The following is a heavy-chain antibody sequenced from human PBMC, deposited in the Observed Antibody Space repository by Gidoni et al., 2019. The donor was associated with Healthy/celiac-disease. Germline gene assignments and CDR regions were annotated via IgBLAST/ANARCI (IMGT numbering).Heavy chain of an antibody. J-gene: IGHJ6*02. CDR1: GGTFSSYA. V-gene: IGHV1-69*01. Sequence: QVQLVQSGAEVKKPGSSVKVSCKASGGTFSSYAISWVRQAPGQGLEWMGGIIPIFGTANYAQKFQGRVTITADESTSTAYMELSSLRSEDTAVYYCASPPGISGVATGPTITYYYYYGMDVWGQGTTVTVSS. D-gene: IGHD3-3*01. CDR3: ASPPGISGVATGPTITYYYYYGMDV. CDR2: IIPIFGTA.